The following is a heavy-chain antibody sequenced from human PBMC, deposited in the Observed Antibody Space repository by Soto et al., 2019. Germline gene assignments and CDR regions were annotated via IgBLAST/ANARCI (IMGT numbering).Heavy chain of an antibody. CDR3: AREYCGGDCYFYYYYGMDV. CDR1: GFTFSSYA. CDR2: ISYDGSNK. Sequence: GGSLRLSCAASGFTFSSYAMHWVRQAPGKGLEWVAVISYDGSNKYYADSVKGRFTISRDNSKNTLYLQMNSLRAEDTAVYYCAREYCGGDCYFYYYYGMDVWGQGTTVTVSS. J-gene: IGHJ6*02. V-gene: IGHV3-30-3*01. D-gene: IGHD2-21*02.